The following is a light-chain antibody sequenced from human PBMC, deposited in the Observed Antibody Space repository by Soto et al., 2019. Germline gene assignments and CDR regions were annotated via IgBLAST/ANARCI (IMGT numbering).Light chain of an antibody. V-gene: IGKV3-15*01. J-gene: IGKJ5*01. CDR1: QGVSSI. CDR2: GAS. CDR3: QQYNNWPIT. Sequence: EIVMTQSPATLSVSPGERATLSCRASQGVSSILAWYQQKPGQAPRLLIYGASTRATGIPARFSGSGSGTEFTLTISSLQSEDFAVYYCQQYNNWPITFGQGTRLEIK.